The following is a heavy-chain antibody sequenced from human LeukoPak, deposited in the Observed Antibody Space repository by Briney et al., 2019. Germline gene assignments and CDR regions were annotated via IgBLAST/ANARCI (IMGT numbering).Heavy chain of an antibody. V-gene: IGHV3-23*01. CDR1: GFTFSSYA. Sequence: GGSLRLSCAASGFTFSSYAMSWVRQAPGKGLEWVSAISGSGGSTCYADSVKGRFTISRDNSKNTLYLQMNSLRAEDTAVYYCAKAQGPGIRGEFDYWGQGTLVTVSS. CDR3: AKAQGPGIRGEFDY. J-gene: IGHJ4*02. CDR2: ISGSGGST. D-gene: IGHD2-21*01.